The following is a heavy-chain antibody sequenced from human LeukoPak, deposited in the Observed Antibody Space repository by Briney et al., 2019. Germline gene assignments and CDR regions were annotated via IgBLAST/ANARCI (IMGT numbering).Heavy chain of an antibody. CDR1: GFTFSSYS. CDR3: ARIGAAAGTHFDY. D-gene: IGHD6-13*01. CDR2: ISGSRGST. J-gene: IGHJ4*02. V-gene: IGHV3-23*01. Sequence: PGGSLRLSCAASGFTFSSYSMNWVRQAPGKGLEWVSAISGSRGSTYYADSVKGRFTISRDNSKNTLYLQMNSLRVEDTALYYCARIGAAAGTHFDYWGQGTLVTVSS.